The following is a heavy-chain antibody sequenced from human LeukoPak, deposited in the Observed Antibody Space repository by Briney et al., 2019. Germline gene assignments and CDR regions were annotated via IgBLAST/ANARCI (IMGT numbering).Heavy chain of an antibody. Sequence: SETLSLTCAVYGGSLSGYYWSWIRQPPGKGLEWIGEINHSGSTNYNPSLKSRVTISVDTSKNQFSLKLSSVTAADTAVYYCARAVAGSKWFDPWGQGTLVTVSS. CDR1: GGSLSGYY. CDR3: ARAVAGSKWFDP. J-gene: IGHJ5*02. V-gene: IGHV4-34*01. D-gene: IGHD6-19*01. CDR2: INHSGST.